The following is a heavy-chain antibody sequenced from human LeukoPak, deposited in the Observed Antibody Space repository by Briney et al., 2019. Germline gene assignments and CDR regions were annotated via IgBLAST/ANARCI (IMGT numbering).Heavy chain of an antibody. J-gene: IGHJ5*02. CDR3: ARDNGHCTNGECNMEPLDP. CDR1: GFTFSSYG. V-gene: IGHV3-33*01. Sequence: PGGSLRLSCAASGFTFSSYGMHSVRQAPGKGLEWVAVIWYDGSNKYYADSVKGRFTISRDNSKNTLYLQMNSLRAEDTAVYYCARDNGHCTNGECNMEPLDPWGEGTLVTVSS. CDR2: IWYDGSNK. D-gene: IGHD2-8*01.